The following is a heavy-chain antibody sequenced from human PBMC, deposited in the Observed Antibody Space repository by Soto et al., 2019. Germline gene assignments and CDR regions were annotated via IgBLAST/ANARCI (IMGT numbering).Heavy chain of an antibody. V-gene: IGHV4-39*01. CDR1: GGSISSSSYY. Sequence: QLQLQESGPGLVKPSETLSLTCTVSGGSISSSSYYWGWIRQPPGKGLEWIGSIYYSGSTYYNPSLKSRVTISVDTSKNQFSLKLSSVTDADTAVYYCARRQSSSWYGLWGQGTLVTVSS. D-gene: IGHD6-13*01. CDR3: ARRQSSSWYGL. CDR2: IYYSGST. J-gene: IGHJ4*02.